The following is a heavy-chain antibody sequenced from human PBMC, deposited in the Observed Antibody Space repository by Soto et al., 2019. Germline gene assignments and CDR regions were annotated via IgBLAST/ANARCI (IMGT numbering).Heavy chain of an antibody. V-gene: IGHV2-26*01. CDR2: IFSNDEK. J-gene: IGHJ3*02. Sequence: QVTLKESGPVLVKPTETLTLTCTVSGFSLSNARMGVSWIRQPPGKALEWLAHIFSNDEKSYSTSLKSRLTIXKVXSKSQVVLTMTNMDPVDTATYYCALTVAGYDAFDIWGQGTMVTVSS. CDR1: GFSLSNARMG. CDR3: ALTVAGYDAFDI. D-gene: IGHD6-19*01.